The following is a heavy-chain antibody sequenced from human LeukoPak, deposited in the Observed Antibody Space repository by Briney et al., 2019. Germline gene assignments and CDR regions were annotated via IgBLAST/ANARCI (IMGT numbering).Heavy chain of an antibody. CDR2: IGSSGGGT. CDR1: GLTFNNYA. J-gene: IGHJ4*02. V-gene: IGHV3-23*01. CDR3: ARDPTQWLRYGYFDY. D-gene: IGHD5-12*01. Sequence: GGSLRLSCEASGLTFNNYAMHWVRQSSGKGLEWVSGIGSSGGGTYYADSVKGRFTISRDTSKDTVYLQMDSLRAEDTAVYYCARDPTQWLRYGYFDYWGQGTLVTVSS.